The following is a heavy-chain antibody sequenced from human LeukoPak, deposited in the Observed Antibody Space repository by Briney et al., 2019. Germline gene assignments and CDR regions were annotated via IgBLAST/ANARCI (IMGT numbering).Heavy chain of an antibody. CDR2: IRHDGTNK. D-gene: IGHD3-16*01. Sequence: PGGSLRLSCAASGFTFSNYGIHWVRQAPGKGLEWVAFIRHDGTNKYYADSAKGRFTISRDNSKNTLYLQMNSLRAEDTAVYYCAKVRFGEYFAYFDYWGQGTLVTVSS. J-gene: IGHJ4*02. CDR3: AKVRFGEYFAYFDY. V-gene: IGHV3-30*02. CDR1: GFTFSNYG.